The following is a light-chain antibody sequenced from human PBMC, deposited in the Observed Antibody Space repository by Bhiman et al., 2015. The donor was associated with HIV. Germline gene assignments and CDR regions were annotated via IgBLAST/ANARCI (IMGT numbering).Light chain of an antibody. J-gene: IGLJ1*01. V-gene: IGLV2-14*01. Sequence: QSALTQPASVSESVGQSITISCSGTSNDVGAYDSVSWYQQFPGKAPRVIIYDVNSRPAGIPARFSGSKSGNTASLTISGLQAKDEADYYCSSLTSSITYVFGTGTNVTVL. CDR2: DVN. CDR1: SNDVGAYDS. CDR3: SSLTSSITYV.